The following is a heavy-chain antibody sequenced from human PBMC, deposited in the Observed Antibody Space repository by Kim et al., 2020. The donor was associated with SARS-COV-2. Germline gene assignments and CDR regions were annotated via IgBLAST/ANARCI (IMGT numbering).Heavy chain of an antibody. V-gene: IGHV4-34*01. CDR2: INHSGST. CDR3: ARVVPAAAILGY. Sequence: SETLSLTCAVYGGSFSGYYWSWIRQPPGKGLEWIGEINHSGSTNYNPSLKSRVTISVDTSKNQFSLKLSSVTAADTAVYYCARVVPAAAILGYWGQGTLVTASS. J-gene: IGHJ4*02. CDR1: GGSFSGYY. D-gene: IGHD2-2*01.